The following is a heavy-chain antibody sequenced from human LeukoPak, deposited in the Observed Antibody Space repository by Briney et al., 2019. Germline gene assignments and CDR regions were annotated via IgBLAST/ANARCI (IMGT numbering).Heavy chain of an antibody. CDR1: GFTFSSYA. CDR2: ISGSGGST. J-gene: IGHJ4*02. V-gene: IGHV3-23*01. Sequence: GGSLRLSCATSGFTFSSYAVSWVRQAPGKGLEWVSAISGSGGSTFYAGSVKGRFTISRDNSKSTVYLQMNSLRADDTAVYYCAREGDSSGYSYSRYWGQGTLVTLSS. D-gene: IGHD3-22*01. CDR3: AREGDSSGYSYSRY.